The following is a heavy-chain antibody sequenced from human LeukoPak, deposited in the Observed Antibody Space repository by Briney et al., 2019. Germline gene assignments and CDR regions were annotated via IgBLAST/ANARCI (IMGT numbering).Heavy chain of an antibody. CDR1: GSSISSYF. J-gene: IGHJ4*02. V-gene: IGHV4-59*13. CDR3: ARIYGASDSALDY. Sequence: SETLSLTCSVSGSSISSYFWTWIRQPPGKGLEWIAYMYYSASTNYNPSLKSRVTTSIDTSKNQLSLKLRSVTAADTAVYYCARIYGASDSALDYWGQGTLVTVSS. CDR2: MYYSAST. D-gene: IGHD5-12*01.